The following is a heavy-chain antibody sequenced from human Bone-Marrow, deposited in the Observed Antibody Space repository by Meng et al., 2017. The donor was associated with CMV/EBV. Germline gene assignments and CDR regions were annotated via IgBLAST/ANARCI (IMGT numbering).Heavy chain of an antibody. J-gene: IGHJ3*02. CDR1: GFTFDDYA. D-gene: IGHD3-3*01. CDR2: ISWDSGRI. Sequence: GGSLRLSCAASGFTFDDYAMHWVRQAPGKGLEWVSGISWDSGRIHYADSVKGRFTISRDNAKNSLYLQMNSLKSEDTALYYCAKDICDFWSGYGAAAFDIWGQGTMVTVSS. CDR3: AKDICDFWSGYGAAAFDI. V-gene: IGHV3-9*01.